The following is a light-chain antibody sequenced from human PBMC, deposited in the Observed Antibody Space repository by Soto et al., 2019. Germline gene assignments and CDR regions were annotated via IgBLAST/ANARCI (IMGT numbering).Light chain of an antibody. CDR2: LEGSGIY. V-gene: IGLV4-60*03. J-gene: IGLJ2*01. CDR3: ETWNINTRV. Sequence: QLVLTQSSSASASLGSSVKLTCTLSSGHSTYIIAWHQQQPGKAPRYLMKLEGSGIYNKGSGVPDRFSGSSSGTDRYLTISNRQSEDEADYYCETWNINTRVFGGGTKLTVL. CDR1: SGHSTYI.